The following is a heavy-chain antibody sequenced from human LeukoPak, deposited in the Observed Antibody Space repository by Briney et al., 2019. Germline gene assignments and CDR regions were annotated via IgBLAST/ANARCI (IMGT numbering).Heavy chain of an antibody. V-gene: IGHV1-46*01. Sequence: ASVKVSCKASGYTFTSYGISWVRQAPGQGLEWMGIINPSGGSTSYAQKFQGRVTMTRDMSTSTVYMELSSLRSEDTAVYYCARVSGYSYGHNDYWGQGTLVTVSS. CDR1: GYTFTSYG. J-gene: IGHJ4*02. CDR2: INPSGGST. CDR3: ARVSGYSYGHNDY. D-gene: IGHD5-18*01.